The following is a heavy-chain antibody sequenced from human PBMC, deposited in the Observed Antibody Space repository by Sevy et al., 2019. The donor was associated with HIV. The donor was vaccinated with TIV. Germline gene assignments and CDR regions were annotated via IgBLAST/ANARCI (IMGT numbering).Heavy chain of an antibody. CDR1: GFTFSDYY. J-gene: IGHJ3*02. CDR3: ARDRWHYYDSSGYYKELVGAFDI. D-gene: IGHD3-22*01. CDR2: ISSSSSYT. Sequence: GGSLRLSCAASGFTFSDYYMSWIRQAPGKGLEWVSYISSSSSYTNYAGSVKGRFTISRDNAKNSLYLQMNSLRAEDTAVYYCARDRWHYYDSSGYYKELVGAFDIWGQGTMVTVSS. V-gene: IGHV3-11*06.